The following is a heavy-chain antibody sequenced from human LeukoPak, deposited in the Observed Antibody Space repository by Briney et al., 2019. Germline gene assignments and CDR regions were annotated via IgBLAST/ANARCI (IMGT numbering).Heavy chain of an antibody. V-gene: IGHV3-7*01. CDR1: GFTFSRYW. CDR3: AAWTDRGYSY. Sequence: GGSLRLSCTASGFTFSRYWMNWIRQAPGKGLEWVANINPDGDGMRFVDSVKGRFTMSRDNAQSSLHLQMNSLRVEDTAFYYCAAWTDRGYSYWGKGVLVTVSS. CDR2: INPDGDGM. D-gene: IGHD5-12*01. J-gene: IGHJ4*02.